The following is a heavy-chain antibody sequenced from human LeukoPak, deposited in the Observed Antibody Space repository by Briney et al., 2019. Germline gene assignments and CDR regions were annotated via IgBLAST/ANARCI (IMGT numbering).Heavy chain of an antibody. CDR1: GFTFDDYA. CDR2: ISWNSGSI. J-gene: IGHJ4*02. D-gene: IGHD6-13*01. CDR3: EKASDSSWPYYFDY. Sequence: GRSLRLSCAASGFTFDDYAMHWVRRAPGKGLEWVSGISWNSGSIGYADSVKGRFTISRNNAKNSLYLQMNSLRAEDTALYYCEKASDSSWPYYFDYWGQGTLVTVSS. V-gene: IGHV3-9*01.